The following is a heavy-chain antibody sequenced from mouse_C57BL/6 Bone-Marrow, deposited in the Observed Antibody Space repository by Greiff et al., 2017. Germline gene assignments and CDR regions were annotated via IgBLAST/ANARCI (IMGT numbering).Heavy chain of an antibody. J-gene: IGHJ3*01. CDR2: IDPYDSYT. CDR3: AADGYYGFAY. D-gene: IGHD2-3*01. V-gene: IGHV1-69*01. CDR1: GYTFTSYW. Sequence: VQLQQPGAELVMPGASVTLSCKASGYTFTSYWMHWVQQRPGQGLAWIGEIDPYDSYTNYNQKFKGKSTLTVNKSSSTAYRQLSSLTSEDSAVYYCAADGYYGFAYWGQGTLVTVSA.